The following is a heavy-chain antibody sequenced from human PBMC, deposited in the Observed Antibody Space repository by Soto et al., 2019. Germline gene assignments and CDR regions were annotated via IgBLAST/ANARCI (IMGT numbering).Heavy chain of an antibody. CDR1: GGTFSSHA. D-gene: IGHD3-22*01. Sequence: QVQLVQSGAEVKKPGSSVKVSCKASGGTFSSHAISWVRQAPGQGLEWMGGIIPIFGTANYAQKFQGRVTITADESTSTAYMELSSLRSEDTAVYYCARSSQPYDSSGYPFDYWGQGTLVTVSS. CDR2: IIPIFGTA. V-gene: IGHV1-69*12. CDR3: ARSSQPYDSSGYPFDY. J-gene: IGHJ4*02.